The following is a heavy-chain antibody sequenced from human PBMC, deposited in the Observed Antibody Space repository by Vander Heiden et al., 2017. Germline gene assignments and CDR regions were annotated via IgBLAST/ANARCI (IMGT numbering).Heavy chain of an antibody. J-gene: IGHJ4*02. V-gene: IGHV3-23*01. CDR3: AKSQGYSSSSVDY. D-gene: IGHD6-6*01. CDR2: ISGSGAST. Sequence: VQLLESGGGLVQPGGSLRLSCAGSGFIFSSYARSWVRQAPGKGLEWVSVISGSGASTYDADSVTGRFTISRDNSKNTIYLQMNSLRAEDTAVYYCAKSQGYSSSSVDYWGQGTLVTVSS. CDR1: GFIFSSYA.